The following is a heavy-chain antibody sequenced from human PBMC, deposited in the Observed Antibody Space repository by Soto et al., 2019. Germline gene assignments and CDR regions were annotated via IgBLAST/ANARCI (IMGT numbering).Heavy chain of an antibody. J-gene: IGHJ4*02. CDR2: IWYGGSNK. V-gene: IGHV3-33*01. CDR1: GFTFSSYG. CDR3: ARGNAYYYDSSGYPAPELVCFDY. Sequence: GGSLRLSCAASGFTFSSYGMHWVRQAPGKGLEWVAVIWYGGSNKYYADSVKGRFTISRDNSKNTLYLQMNSLRAEDTAVYYCARGNAYYYDSSGYPAPELVCFDYWGQGTLVTVSS. D-gene: IGHD3-22*01.